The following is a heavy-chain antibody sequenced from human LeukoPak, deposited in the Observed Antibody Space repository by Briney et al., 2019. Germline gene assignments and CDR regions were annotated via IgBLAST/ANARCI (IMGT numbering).Heavy chain of an antibody. V-gene: IGHV3-21*01. CDR3: ARDLGSSTTMIVIWSEGGFDY. J-gene: IGHJ4*02. CDR2: ISSSSSYI. CDR1: GFTFSSYS. Sequence: GGSLRLSCAASGFTFSSYSKNWVRQAPGKGLEWDSSISSSSSYIYYADSVKGRFTISRDNAKNSLYLQMNSLRAEDTAVYYCARDLGSSTTMIVIWSEGGFDYWGQGTLVTVSS. D-gene: IGHD3-22*01.